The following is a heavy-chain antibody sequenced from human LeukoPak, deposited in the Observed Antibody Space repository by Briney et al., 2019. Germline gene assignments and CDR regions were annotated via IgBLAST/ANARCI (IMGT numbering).Heavy chain of an antibody. CDR3: ARGGEYTPFDY. CDR2: ISSSSTYI. D-gene: IGHD3-10*01. V-gene: IGHV3-21*01. Sequence: PGGSLRLSCAASGFTFSSYSMTWVRQAPGKGLEWVSSISSSSTYIYYADSMKGRFTISRDNAKNSLFLQMNSLRAGDTAVYYCARGGEYTPFDYWGQGTLVTVSS. CDR1: GFTFSSYS. J-gene: IGHJ4*02.